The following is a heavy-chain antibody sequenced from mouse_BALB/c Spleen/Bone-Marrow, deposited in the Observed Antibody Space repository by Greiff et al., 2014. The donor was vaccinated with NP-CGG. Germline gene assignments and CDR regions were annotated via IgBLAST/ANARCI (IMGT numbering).Heavy chain of an antibody. V-gene: IGHV5-12-2*01. Sequence: ESGGGLVQPGGSLKLSCAASGFTFSSYTVSWVRQTPEKRLEWVAYISNGGGSTYYPDTVKGRFTISRDNAKNTLYLQMSSLKSEDTAMYYCARQLGLRWAMDYWGQGTSVTVSS. D-gene: IGHD3-1*01. J-gene: IGHJ4*01. CDR1: GFTFSSYT. CDR2: ISNGGGST. CDR3: ARQLGLRWAMDY.